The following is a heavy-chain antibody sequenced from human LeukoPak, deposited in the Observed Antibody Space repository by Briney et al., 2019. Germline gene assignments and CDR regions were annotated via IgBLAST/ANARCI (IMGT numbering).Heavy chain of an antibody. CDR2: IYYSGST. V-gene: IGHV4-59*01. J-gene: IGHJ6*02. D-gene: IGHD3-16*01. Sequence: PSETLSLTCTVSGGSISSYYWSWIRQPPGKGLERIGYIYYSGSTNYNPSLKSRVTISVDTSKNQFSLKLSSVTAADTAVYYCARDGAPYGMDAWGQGTTVTVSS. CDR3: ARDGAPYGMDA. CDR1: GGSISSYY.